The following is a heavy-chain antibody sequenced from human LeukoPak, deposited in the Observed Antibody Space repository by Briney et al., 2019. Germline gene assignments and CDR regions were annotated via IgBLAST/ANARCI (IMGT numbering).Heavy chain of an antibody. V-gene: IGHV3-21*01. CDR1: GFTFSTYS. J-gene: IGHJ4*02. D-gene: IGHD1-1*01. CDR2: ISNSGSYI. Sequence: GGSLRLSCAASGFTFSTYSINWVRQAPGKGLEWVSSISNSGSYIYYADSVKGRFTISRDNAKNSLYLQMNSLRAEDTAVYYCARANLGTGISFDYWGQGTLVTVSS. CDR3: ARANLGTGISFDY.